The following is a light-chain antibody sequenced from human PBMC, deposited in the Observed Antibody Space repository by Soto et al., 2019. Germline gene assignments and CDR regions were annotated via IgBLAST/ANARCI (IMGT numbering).Light chain of an antibody. CDR1: PSVTNY. V-gene: IGKV3-11*01. J-gene: IGKJ5*01. Sequence: EIVLTQSPATLSLSPGERATLSCRASPSVTNYLAWYQQKPGQPPRLLIYGAFNRAAGIPARFSGSGSGTDFTLTISSLEPEDSAVYYCQKRNIWPPVTFGQGTRLEIK. CDR2: GAF. CDR3: QKRNIWPPVT.